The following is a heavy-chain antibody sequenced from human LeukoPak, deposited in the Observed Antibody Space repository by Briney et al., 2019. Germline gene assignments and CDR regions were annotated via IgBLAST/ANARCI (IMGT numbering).Heavy chain of an antibody. CDR1: GGTFSSYA. V-gene: IGHV1-69*04. CDR2: IIPIFGKA. D-gene: IGHD5-24*01. J-gene: IGHJ4*02. CDR3: ARVEMATLRGPFDY. Sequence: SVKVSCKASGGTFSSYAISWVRQAPGQGLEWMGRIIPIFGKANYAQKFQGRVTITADKSTSTAYMELSSLRSEDTAVYYCARVEMATLRGPFDYWGQGTLVTVPS.